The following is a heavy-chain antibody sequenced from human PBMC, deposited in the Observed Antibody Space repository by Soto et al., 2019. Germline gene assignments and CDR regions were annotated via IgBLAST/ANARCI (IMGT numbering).Heavy chain of an antibody. V-gene: IGHV3-7*05. CDR2: IKQDGSEK. CDR3: TRRGYSSSWSAFDY. CDR1: GFSFNTHW. J-gene: IGHJ4*02. Sequence: EVQLVESGGGLVQPGGFLRLSCAASGFSFNTHWMSWVRQAPGKGLEWVANIKQDGSEKYYVDSVKGRFTISRDNDKNTLFLQMNSLRAEDTAVYYCTRRGYSSSWSAFDYWGQGTLVTVSS. D-gene: IGHD6-13*01.